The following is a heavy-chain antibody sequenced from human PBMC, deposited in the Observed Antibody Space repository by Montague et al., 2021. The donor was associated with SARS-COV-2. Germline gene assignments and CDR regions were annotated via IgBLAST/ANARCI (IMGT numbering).Heavy chain of an antibody. D-gene: IGHD2-8*01. CDR3: ATSGAPNLGDS. Sequence: SLRLSCAASGFIVSNKYMSWVRQAAGKGLDWVSIIYPDGSTYYSDSLKDRFTISRDNSKNTLYLQMNDLEPEDTAVYYCATSGAPNLGDSWGQGTLVTVSS. J-gene: IGHJ4*02. CDR2: IYPDGST. CDR1: GFIVSNKY. V-gene: IGHV3-53*01.